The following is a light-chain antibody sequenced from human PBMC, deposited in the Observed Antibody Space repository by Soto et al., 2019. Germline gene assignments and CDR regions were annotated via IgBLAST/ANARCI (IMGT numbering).Light chain of an antibody. CDR1: SSDVGGYYY. CDR3: SSYTSSSTHVV. Sequence: QSVLTQPASVSGSPGQSITISCTGTSSDVGGYYYVSWYQHHPGKAPKLMIYEVSNRPSGVSNRFSGSKSGNTASLTISGLQAEDEADYYCSSYTSSSTHVVFGGGTKVTVL. CDR2: EVS. V-gene: IGLV2-14*01. J-gene: IGLJ2*01.